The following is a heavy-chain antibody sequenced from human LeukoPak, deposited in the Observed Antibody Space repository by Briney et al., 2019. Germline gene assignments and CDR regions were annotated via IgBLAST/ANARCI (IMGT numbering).Heavy chain of an antibody. CDR1: GYTFTGYY. CDR3: ARAAVVTAIGY. CDR2: INPNSGGT. V-gene: IGHV1-2*02. J-gene: IGHJ4*02. D-gene: IGHD2-21*02. Sequence: ASVKVSCKASGYTFTGYYMHWVRPAPGQGLEWMGWINPNSGGTNYAQKFQGRVTMTRDTSISTAYMELSRLRPDDTAVYYCARAAVVTAIGYWGQGTLVTVSS.